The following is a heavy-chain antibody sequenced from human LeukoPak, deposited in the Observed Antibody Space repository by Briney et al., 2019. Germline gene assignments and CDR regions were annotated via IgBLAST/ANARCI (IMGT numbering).Heavy chain of an antibody. CDR2: INTNTGNP. CDR3: ARSAGPYYYYGMDV. Sequence: ASVKVPCKASGYTFTSYAMNWVRQAPGQGLEWMGWINTNTGNPTYAQGFTGRFVFSLDTSVSTAYLQISSLKAEDTAVYYCARSAGPYYYYGMDVWGQGTTVTVSS. V-gene: IGHV7-4-1*02. D-gene: IGHD6-13*01. J-gene: IGHJ6*02. CDR1: GYTFTSYA.